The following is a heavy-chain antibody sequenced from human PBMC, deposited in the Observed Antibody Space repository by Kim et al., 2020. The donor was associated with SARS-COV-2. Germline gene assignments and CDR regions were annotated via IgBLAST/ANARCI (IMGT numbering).Heavy chain of an antibody. J-gene: IGHJ4*02. CDR3: ARGAGSGYGVSYFDY. Sequence: SETLSLTCTVSGGSISSGGYYWSWIHQHPGKGLEWIGYIYYSGSTYYNPSLKSRVTISVDTSKNQFSLKLSSVTAADTAVYYCARGAGSGYGVSYFDYWGQGTLVTVSS. CDR2: IYYSGST. V-gene: IGHV4-31*03. CDR1: GGSISSGGYY. D-gene: IGHD5-12*01.